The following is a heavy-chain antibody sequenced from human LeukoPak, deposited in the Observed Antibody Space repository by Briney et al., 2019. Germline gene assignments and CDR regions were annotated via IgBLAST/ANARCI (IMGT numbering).Heavy chain of an antibody. J-gene: IGHJ4*02. CDR3: ARDLATGPWQQLVYYFDY. Sequence: GASVKVSCKASGYTFTGYYMHWVRQAPGQGLEWMGWINPNSGGTNYAQKFQGRVTMTRDTSISTAYMELSRLRSDDTAVYYCARDLATGPWQQLVYYFDYWGQGTLVTVSS. CDR2: INPNSGGT. D-gene: IGHD6-13*01. V-gene: IGHV1-2*02. CDR1: GYTFTGYY.